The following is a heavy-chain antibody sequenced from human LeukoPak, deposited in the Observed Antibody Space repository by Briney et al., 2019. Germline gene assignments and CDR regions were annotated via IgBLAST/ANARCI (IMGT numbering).Heavy chain of an antibody. Sequence: ASVKASCKASGGTFSSYAISWVRQAPGQSLEWMGWINAGNGKTKYSQKFQGRVTITRGTSASTAYMELSSLRSEDTAVYYCARDWLEPYDYYGMDVWGRGTTVTVSS. CDR2: INAGNGKT. D-gene: IGHD5-12*01. CDR3: ARDWLEPYDYYGMDV. J-gene: IGHJ6*02. V-gene: IGHV1-3*01. CDR1: GGTFSSYA.